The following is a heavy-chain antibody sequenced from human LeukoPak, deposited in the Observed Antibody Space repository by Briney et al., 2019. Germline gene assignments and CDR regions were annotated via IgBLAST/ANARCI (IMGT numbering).Heavy chain of an antibody. Sequence: PGGSLRLSCATSGFTFSTYAMHWVRQAPGKGLEWVASIRNDGTNKNHVDSVKGRFTISRDNSKNTLFLQMDSLRPEDTAIYYCAKSWSGYYHYYMDVWGKGTPVTVSS. CDR2: IRNDGTNK. V-gene: IGHV3-30*02. CDR3: AKSWSGYYHYYMDV. D-gene: IGHD3-3*01. J-gene: IGHJ6*03. CDR1: GFTFSTYA.